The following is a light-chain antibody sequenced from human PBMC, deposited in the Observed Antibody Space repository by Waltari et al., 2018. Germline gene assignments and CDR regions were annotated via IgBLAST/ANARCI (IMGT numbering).Light chain of an antibody. J-gene: IGKJ2*01. CDR1: QNVNSW. Sequence: DIQMTQSPSTLSASVGDRVSITCRASQNVNSWLAWYHQRPGEAPKLLIYRVSSLASGVPSRFSGSGSGTEFSLTITSPQPDDLGTYYCQQYDNLRTFGQGTKLEI. V-gene: IGKV1-5*03. CDR3: QQYDNLRT. CDR2: RVS.